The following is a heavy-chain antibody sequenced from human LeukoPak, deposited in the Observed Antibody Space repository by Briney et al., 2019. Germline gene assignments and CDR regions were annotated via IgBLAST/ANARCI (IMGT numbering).Heavy chain of an antibody. CDR1: GYTLTDYY. Sequence: ASVKVSCKASGYTLTDYYMHWVRQAPGQGLEWMGWISPNSGGTNYAQKFQGGVTMTRDTSISTAYMELSRLRSDDTAVYYCARGVAASPKVWFDPWGQGTLVTVSS. D-gene: IGHD2-15*01. J-gene: IGHJ5*02. V-gene: IGHV1-2*02. CDR2: ISPNSGGT. CDR3: ARGVAASPKVWFDP.